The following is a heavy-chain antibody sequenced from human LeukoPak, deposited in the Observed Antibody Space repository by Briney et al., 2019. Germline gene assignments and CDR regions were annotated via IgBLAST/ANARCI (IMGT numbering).Heavy chain of an antibody. CDR3: ARDLLTTGTED. CDR1: GFTFSSYS. J-gene: IGHJ4*02. CDR2: ISSSSSYI. V-gene: IGHV3-21*01. Sequence: GRSLRLSCAASGFTFSSYSMNWVRQAPGKGLEWVSSISSSSSYIYYADSVKGRFIISRDNAKNSLYLQMNSLRAEDTAVYYCARDLLTTGTEDWGQGTLVTVSS. D-gene: IGHD1-1*01.